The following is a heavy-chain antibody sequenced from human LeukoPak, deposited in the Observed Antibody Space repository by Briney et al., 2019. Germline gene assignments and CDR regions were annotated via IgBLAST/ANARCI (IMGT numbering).Heavy chain of an antibody. CDR3: ATGSSSWYPNDY. D-gene: IGHD6-13*01. CDR1: GYTLTELS. J-gene: IGHJ4*02. Sequence: ASVKVSCKVSGYTLTELSMHWVRQAPGKGLEWMGGFDPEDGETIYAQKFQGRVTMTEDTSTDTAYMELGSLRSEDTAVYYCATGSSSWYPNDYWGQGTLVTVSS. V-gene: IGHV1-24*01. CDR2: FDPEDGET.